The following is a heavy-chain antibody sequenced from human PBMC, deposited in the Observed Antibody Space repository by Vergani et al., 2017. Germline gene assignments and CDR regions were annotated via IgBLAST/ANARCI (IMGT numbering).Heavy chain of an antibody. V-gene: IGHV5-51*01. CDR3: ARQVAVAGKWWGPYYYYGMDV. J-gene: IGHJ6*02. CDR1: GYSFTSYW. D-gene: IGHD6-19*01. CDR2: IYPGDSDT. Sequence: EVQLVQSGAEVKKPGESLKISCKGSGYSFTSYWIGWVRQMPGKGLEWMGIIYPGDSDTRYSPSFQGQVTISADKSISTAYRQWSSLKASDTAMYYCARQVAVAGKWWGPYYYYGMDVWGQGTTVTVSS.